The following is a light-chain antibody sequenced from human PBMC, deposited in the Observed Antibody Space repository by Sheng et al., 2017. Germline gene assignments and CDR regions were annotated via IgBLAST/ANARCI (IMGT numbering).Light chain of an antibody. CDR2: WAS. V-gene: IGKV4-1*01. J-gene: IGKJ4*01. Sequence: DIVMTQSPDSLAVSLGERATINCKSSRNVLASHNNKNALAWYQQKPGQPPKLLMYWASIRESGVPDRFSGSGSGTDFTLTISSLQAEDVAVYYCHQFXTTPDGTFGGGTKVEIK. CDR1: RNVLASHNNKNA. CDR3: HQFXTTPDGT.